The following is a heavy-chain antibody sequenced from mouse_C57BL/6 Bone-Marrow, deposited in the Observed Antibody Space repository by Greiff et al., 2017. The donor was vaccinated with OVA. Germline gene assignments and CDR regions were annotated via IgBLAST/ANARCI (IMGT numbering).Heavy chain of an antibody. Sequence: EVQLVESGGGLVQPGGSLSLSCAASGFAFTDYYMSWVRQPPGKALEWLGFIRNKANGYTTEYSVSVKGRFTISRDNSQSILYLQMNALRAEDSATYYCARYDSSAWFAYWGQGTLVTVSA. CDR3: ARYDSSAWFAY. J-gene: IGHJ3*01. CDR1: GFAFTDYY. CDR2: IRNKANGYTT. V-gene: IGHV7-3*01. D-gene: IGHD3-2*02.